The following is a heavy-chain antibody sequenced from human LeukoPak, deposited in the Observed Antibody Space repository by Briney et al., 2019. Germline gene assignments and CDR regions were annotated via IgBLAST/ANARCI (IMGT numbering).Heavy chain of an antibody. CDR3: ARDSASLWFGELSGWFAP. J-gene: IGHJ5*02. V-gene: IGHV3-21*01. D-gene: IGHD3-10*01. Sequence: PGPSLRLSCAASGFTFSSYSMNCVRQPPGKGLEWVSSISISSSYIYYADSVKGRFTISRDKAKYSLYLQMNSLRDEDTAVYYCARDSASLWFGELSGWFAPWGQGTLVTVSS. CDR2: ISISSSYI. CDR1: GFTFSSYS.